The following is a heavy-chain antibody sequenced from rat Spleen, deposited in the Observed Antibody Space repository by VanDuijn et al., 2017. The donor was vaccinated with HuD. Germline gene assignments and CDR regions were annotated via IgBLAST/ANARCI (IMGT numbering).Heavy chain of an antibody. CDR2: ISSGGTT. CDR3: ARSGAD. J-gene: IGHJ2*01. V-gene: IGHV2-6*01. CDR1: GFSLTSYT. D-gene: IGHD1-4*01. Sequence: QVQLKESGPDLVQPSQTLSLTCTVVGFSLTSYTVSWVRQPPGKGLEWIAAISSGGTTYYNSALKSRLSISWDTSKSQVFLKMNSLQTEDTAMYFCARSGADWGQGVMVTVSS.